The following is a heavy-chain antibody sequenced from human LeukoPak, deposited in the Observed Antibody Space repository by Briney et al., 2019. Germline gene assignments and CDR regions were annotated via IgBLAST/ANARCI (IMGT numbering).Heavy chain of an antibody. D-gene: IGHD6-13*01. CDR3: ARGRGIAEWFDP. Sequence: GGSLRLSCAASGFTFSNYAMSWVRQAPGKGLEWVLAISGSGGTTYYADSVRGRFSISRDNSDTMLFLQMNSLRAEDTAVYYCARGRGIAEWFDPWGQGTLVTVSS. J-gene: IGHJ5*02. CDR2: ISGSGGTT. CDR1: GFTFSNYA. V-gene: IGHV3-23*01.